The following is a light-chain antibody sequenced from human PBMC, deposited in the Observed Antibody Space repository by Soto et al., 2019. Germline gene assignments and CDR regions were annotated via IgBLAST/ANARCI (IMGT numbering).Light chain of an antibody. CDR3: QQYDNLPG. V-gene: IGKV1-33*01. CDR1: QDISNY. Sequence: DLQMTQSPSSLSASVGDRVTITCQASQDISNYLNWYQQKPGKAPKLLIYDASNLETGVPSRFSGSGSGTDFTFTISSLQAEDIATYYCQQYDNLPGFGQGTKLEIK. J-gene: IGKJ2*03. CDR2: DAS.